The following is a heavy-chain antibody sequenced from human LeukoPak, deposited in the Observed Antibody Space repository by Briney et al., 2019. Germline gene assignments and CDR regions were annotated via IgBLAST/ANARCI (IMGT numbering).Heavy chain of an antibody. CDR2: ISWDGGST. Sequence: GGSLRLACAASGFNFRDYTMHWVRQVPGRGLEWVAVISWDGGSTYYVDSVKGRFTISRDNSKNSLYLQMNSLRIEDTALYYCAKESDGGSFDIDYWGQGTLVTVSS. CDR1: GFNFRDYT. J-gene: IGHJ4*02. CDR3: AKESDGGSFDIDY. D-gene: IGHD1-26*01. V-gene: IGHV3-43*01.